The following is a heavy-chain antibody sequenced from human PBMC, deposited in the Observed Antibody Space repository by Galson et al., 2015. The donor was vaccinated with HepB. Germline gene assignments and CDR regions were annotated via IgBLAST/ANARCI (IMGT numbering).Heavy chain of an antibody. J-gene: IGHJ5*02. D-gene: IGHD2-21*02. V-gene: IGHV1-69*04. CDR2: IIPILGIA. CDR1: GGTFSSYA. Sequence: SVKVSCKASGGTFSSYAISWVRQAPGQGLEWMGRIIPILGIANYAQKFQGRVTITADKSTSTAYMELSSLRSEDTAVYYCARDKVGEGGGDAHWFDPWGQGTLVTVSS. CDR3: ARDKVGEGGGDAHWFDP.